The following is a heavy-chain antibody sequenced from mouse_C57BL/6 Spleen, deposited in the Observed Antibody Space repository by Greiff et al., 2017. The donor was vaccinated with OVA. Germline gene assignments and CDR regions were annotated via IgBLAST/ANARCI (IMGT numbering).Heavy chain of an antibody. J-gene: IGHJ3*01. Sequence: QVQLQQPGAELVKPGASVKMSCKASGYTFTSYWITWVKQRPGQGLDWIGDIYPGSGSTNYNEKFKSKATLTVDTSSSTAYMQLSSLTSEDSAVYYCARSHYYGSSPPWFAYWGQGTLVTVSA. V-gene: IGHV1-55*01. CDR2: IYPGSGST. CDR1: GYTFTSYW. D-gene: IGHD1-1*01. CDR3: ARSHYYGSSPPWFAY.